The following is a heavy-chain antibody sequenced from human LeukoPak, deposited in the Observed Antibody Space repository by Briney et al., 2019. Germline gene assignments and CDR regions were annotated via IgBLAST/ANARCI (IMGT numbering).Heavy chain of an antibody. V-gene: IGHV3-53*01. J-gene: IGHJ3*02. CDR3: ARGRREKGYSSGWYYNAFDI. CDR1: GFTVSSNY. Sequence: PGGSLRLSCAASGFTVSSNYMSWVRQAPGKGLEWVSVIYSGGSTYYADSVEGRFTISRDNSKNTLYLQMNSLRAEDTAVYYCARGRREKGYSSGWYYNAFDIWGQGTMVTVSS. D-gene: IGHD6-19*01. CDR2: IYSGGST.